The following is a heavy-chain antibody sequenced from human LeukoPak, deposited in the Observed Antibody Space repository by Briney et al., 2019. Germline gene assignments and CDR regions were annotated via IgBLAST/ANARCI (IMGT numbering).Heavy chain of an antibody. V-gene: IGHV4-59*08. J-gene: IGHJ5*02. Sequence: SETLSLTCTVSGGSISSYYWSWIRQPPGKGLEWIGYIYYSESTNYNPSLKSRVTISVDTSKNQFSLKLSSVTAADTAVYYCARLVVRGGDWFDPWGQGTLVTVSS. CDR2: IYYSEST. CDR1: GGSISSYY. D-gene: IGHD3-10*01. CDR3: ARLVVRGGDWFDP.